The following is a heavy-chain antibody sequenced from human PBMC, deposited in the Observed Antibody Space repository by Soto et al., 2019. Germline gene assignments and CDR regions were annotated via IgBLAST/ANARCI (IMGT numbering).Heavy chain of an antibody. CDR1: GFTFSNAW. Sequence: GGSLRLSCAASGFTFSNAWMSWVRQAPGKGLEWVGRIKSKTDGGTTDYAAPVKGRFTTSRDDSKNTLYLQMNSLKTEDTAVYYCTTGFFRRIYYFWSGTLTGGFLYSGPGPLLTVS. V-gene: IGHV3-15*01. CDR3: TTGFFRRIYYFWSGTLTGGFLY. D-gene: IGHD3-3*01. CDR2: IKSKTDGGTT. J-gene: IGHJ4*02.